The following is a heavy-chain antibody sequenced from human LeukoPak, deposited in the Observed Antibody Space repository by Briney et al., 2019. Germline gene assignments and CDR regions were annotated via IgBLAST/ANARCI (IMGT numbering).Heavy chain of an antibody. D-gene: IGHD1-20*01. CDR1: GFSFTNAW. CDR2: IKSKADGETI. CDR3: STLTSRGLSDS. Sequence: GGSLRLSCAASGFSFTNAWMNWVRQAPGKGTEWVGRIKSKADGETIDYAAPVKGRFTFSRDDSKNMLYPQMNSLKSEDTAVYYCSTLTSRGLSDSWGQGTLVTVSS. J-gene: IGHJ4*02. V-gene: IGHV3-15*07.